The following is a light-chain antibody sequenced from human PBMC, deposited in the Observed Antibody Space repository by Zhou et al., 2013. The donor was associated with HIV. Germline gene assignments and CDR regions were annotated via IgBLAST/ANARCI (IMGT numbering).Light chain of an antibody. V-gene: IGKV1-5*03. CDR1: QNINSW. J-gene: IGKJ1*01. CDR2: KAS. Sequence: DIQMTQSPSTLSASVGDRVTITCRASQNINSWLAWYQQKPGKAPKLLIYKASILESGVPSRFSGSGSGTEFTLTISSLQPDDFATYYCQQYNSFWTFGQGTKVEIK. CDR3: QQYNSFWT.